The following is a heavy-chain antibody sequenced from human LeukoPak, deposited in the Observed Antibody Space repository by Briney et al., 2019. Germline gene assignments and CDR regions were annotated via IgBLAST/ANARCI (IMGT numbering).Heavy chain of an antibody. V-gene: IGHV4-39*07. J-gene: IGHJ6*03. CDR3: ARERELTGDYYYYFHMDV. Sequence: TSETLSLTCTVSGGSISSRSYFWGWIRQPPGKGLKWIGSIYYSGSTYYNSPLKSRVTISVDTSKNQFSLKLRFVTAADTAAYYCARERELTGDYYYYFHMDVWGTGTTVTVSS. D-gene: IGHD7-27*01. CDR2: IYYSGST. CDR1: GGSISSRSYF.